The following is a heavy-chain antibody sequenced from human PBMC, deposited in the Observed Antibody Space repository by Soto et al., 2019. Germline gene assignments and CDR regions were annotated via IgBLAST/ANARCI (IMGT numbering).Heavy chain of an antibody. CDR3: ARAGDSSGYADY. CDR2: VNHRGST. J-gene: IGHJ4*02. V-gene: IGHV4-34*01. Sequence: QVQLQQWGAGLLKPSETLSLTCAVYGGSFSGYYWSWIRQPPGKGLEWIGEVNHRGSTNYNPSLKRRVTISVDTSKNQISVKLNSVTAADTDVYYCARAGDSSGYADYWGQGTLVTVSS. CDR1: GGSFSGYY. D-gene: IGHD3-22*01.